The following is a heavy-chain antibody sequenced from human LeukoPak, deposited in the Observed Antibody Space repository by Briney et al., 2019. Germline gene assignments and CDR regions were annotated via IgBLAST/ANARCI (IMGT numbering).Heavy chain of an antibody. CDR2: IYYSGKT. CDR3: ARSGPPAGRPDAFDI. J-gene: IGHJ3*02. CDR1: GGSISTSSYH. Sequence: SETLSLTCTVSGGSISTSSYHWGWFRQPPGKALECIGTIYYSGKTYYTPSLNSRVTISIHTSKNEFSLKLSSVTAADRAVYYCARSGPPAGRPDAFDIWGQGTMATVSS. D-gene: IGHD2-2*01. V-gene: IGHV4-39*07.